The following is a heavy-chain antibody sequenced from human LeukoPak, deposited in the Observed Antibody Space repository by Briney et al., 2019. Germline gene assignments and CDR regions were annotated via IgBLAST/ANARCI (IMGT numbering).Heavy chain of an antibody. D-gene: IGHD6-13*01. J-gene: IGHJ4*02. V-gene: IGHV1-69*13. CDR2: IIPIFGTA. CDR3: ARALAAAAGRRAAMMGD. CDR1: GGTFSSYA. Sequence: GASVKVSCKASGGTFSSYAISWVRQAPGQGLEWMGGIIPIFGTANYAQKFQGRVTITADESTSTAYMELSSLRSEDTAVYYCARALAAAAGRRAAMMGDWGQGTPVTVSS.